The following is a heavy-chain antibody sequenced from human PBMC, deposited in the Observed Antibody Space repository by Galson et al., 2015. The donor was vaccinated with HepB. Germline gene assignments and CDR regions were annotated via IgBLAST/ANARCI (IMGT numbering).Heavy chain of an antibody. CDR2: INAGNGNT. D-gene: IGHD2-8*01. Sequence: SVKVSCKASGYTFTSYAMHWVRQAPGQRLEWMGWINAGNGNTKYSQKFQGRVTITRDTSASTAYMELSSLRSEDTAVYYCARGGGYCTNGVCARLAYWGQGTLVTVSS. V-gene: IGHV1-3*01. CDR3: ARGGGYCTNGVCARLAY. CDR1: GYTFTSYA. J-gene: IGHJ4*02.